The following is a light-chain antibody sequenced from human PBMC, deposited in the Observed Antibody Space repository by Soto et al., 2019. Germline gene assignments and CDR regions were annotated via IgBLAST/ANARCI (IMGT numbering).Light chain of an antibody. V-gene: IGLV2-14*01. CDR3: SSFTSINTWV. CDR2: EVS. Sequence: QSALTQPASVSGSPGQSITISCTGTSSDVGGYNYVSWYQQHPGKAPKLMIYEVSNRPSGVSNRFSGSKSGNTASLTISGLQADDEADYYCSSFTSINTWVFGGGTQLTV. CDR1: SSDVGGYNY. J-gene: IGLJ3*02.